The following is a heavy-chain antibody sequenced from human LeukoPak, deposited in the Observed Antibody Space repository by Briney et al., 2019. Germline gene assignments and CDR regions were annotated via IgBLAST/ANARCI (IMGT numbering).Heavy chain of an antibody. CDR1: GGSISSSSYY. CDR3: ARHARGYCSSTSCWWSYYFDY. J-gene: IGHJ4*02. Sequence: SETLSPTCTVSGGSISSSSYYWGWIRQPPGKGLEWIGSIYYSGSTYYNPSLKSRVTISVDTSKNQFSLKLSSVTAADTAVYYCARHARGYCSSTSCWWSYYFDYWGQGTLVTVSS. D-gene: IGHD2-2*01. V-gene: IGHV4-39*01. CDR2: IYYSGST.